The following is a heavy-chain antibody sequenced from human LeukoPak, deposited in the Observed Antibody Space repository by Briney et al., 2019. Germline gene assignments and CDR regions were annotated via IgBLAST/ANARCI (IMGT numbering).Heavy chain of an antibody. CDR3: AKDNGGYTNYYCYYMDV. Sequence: PGGSLRLSCAASGFTFSSYGMSWVRQAPGKGLEWVSAISGSGGSTYYADSVKGRFTISRDNSKNTLYLQMNSLRAEDTAVYYCAKDNGGYTNYYCYYMDVWGKGTTVTISS. J-gene: IGHJ6*03. D-gene: IGHD5-18*01. CDR2: ISGSGGST. V-gene: IGHV3-23*01. CDR1: GFTFSSYG.